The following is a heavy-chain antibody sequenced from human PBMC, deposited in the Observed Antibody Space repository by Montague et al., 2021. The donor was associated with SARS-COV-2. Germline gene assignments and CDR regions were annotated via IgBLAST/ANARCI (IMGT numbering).Heavy chain of an antibody. CDR3: AHRRPLGGYFDY. CDR1: GFSLSTSGVG. J-gene: IGHJ4*02. V-gene: IGHV2-5*02. CDR2: IYWDDDK. D-gene: IGHD3-10*01. Sequence: PALVKPTQTLTLTCTFSGFSLSTSGVGVGWIRQPPGKALEWLALIYWDDDKRYSPSLKSRLTITKDTSKNQVVLTMTNMDPVDTATYYCAHRRPLGGYFDYWGQGTLVTVSP.